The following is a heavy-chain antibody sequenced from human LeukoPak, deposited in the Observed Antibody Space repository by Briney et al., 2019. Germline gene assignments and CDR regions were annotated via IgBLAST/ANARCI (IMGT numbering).Heavy chain of an antibody. CDR3: AREGYSSGGFDY. CDR1: GYTFTSYD. Sequence: ASVKVSCKASGYTFTSYDINWVRQATGQGLEWMGWMNPNSGNTGYAQKFQGRVTMTRNTSISTAYMELSSLRSEDTAVYYCAREGYSSGGFDYRGQGTLVNVSS. J-gene: IGHJ4*02. D-gene: IGHD6-19*01. CDR2: MNPNSGNT. V-gene: IGHV1-8*01.